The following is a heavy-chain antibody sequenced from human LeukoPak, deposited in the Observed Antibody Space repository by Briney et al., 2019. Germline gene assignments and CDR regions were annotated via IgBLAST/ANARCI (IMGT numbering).Heavy chain of an antibody. CDR2: LYYSGST. V-gene: IGHV4-59*01. Sequence: SETLSLTCTVSGASISTYYWSWIRQPPGKGLEWIGYLYYSGSTTYSPSLKSRVTMSVDTSKSQFSLKLTSVPAADTAIYYCARVRGTFETDWGQGTLVTVSS. CDR3: ARVRGTFETD. CDR1: GASISTYY. J-gene: IGHJ1*01. D-gene: IGHD2/OR15-2a*01.